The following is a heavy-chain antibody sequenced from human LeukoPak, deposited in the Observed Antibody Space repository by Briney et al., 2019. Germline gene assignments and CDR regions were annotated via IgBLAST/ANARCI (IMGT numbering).Heavy chain of an antibody. J-gene: IGHJ4*02. CDR2: ISGSGGST. CDR3: ARGGDLDY. Sequence: GGSLRLSCAASGFTFSSYAMSWVHQAPGKGLEWVSAISGSGGSTYYADSVKGRFTISRDNAKNSLYLQMNSLRAEDTAVYYCARGGDLDYWGQGTLVTVSS. CDR1: GFTFSSYA. D-gene: IGHD2-21*02. V-gene: IGHV3-23*01.